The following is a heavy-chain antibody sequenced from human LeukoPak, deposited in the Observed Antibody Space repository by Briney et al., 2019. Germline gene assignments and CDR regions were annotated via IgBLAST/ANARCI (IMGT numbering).Heavy chain of an antibody. CDR2: IIPIFGTA. CDR3: ARDRSSSSGWYWGLFDY. D-gene: IGHD6-19*01. V-gene: IGHV1-69*13. CDR1: GGTFSSYA. Sequence: ASVKVSCKASGGTFSSYAISWVRQAPGQGLEWMGGIIPIFGTANYAQKFQGRVTITADESTSTAYMELRSLRSDDTAVYYCARDRSSSSGWYWGLFDYWGQGTLVTVSS. J-gene: IGHJ4*02.